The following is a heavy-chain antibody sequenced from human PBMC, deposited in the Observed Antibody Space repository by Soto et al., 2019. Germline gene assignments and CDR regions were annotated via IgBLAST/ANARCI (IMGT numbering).Heavy chain of an antibody. Sequence: EVQLVESGGDLVQPGGSLRLSCAASGFTFSSTWMTWVRQAPGKGLEWVANIKQDGSDEYYVDSVKGRFTISRDNARNSLYLQMSSLGAEDTAVYYCARPLGWRDAFDIWGQGTVVIVSS. V-gene: IGHV3-7*01. CDR2: IKQDGSDE. J-gene: IGHJ3*02. CDR3: ARPLGWRDAFDI. CDR1: GFTFSSTW. D-gene: IGHD6-19*01.